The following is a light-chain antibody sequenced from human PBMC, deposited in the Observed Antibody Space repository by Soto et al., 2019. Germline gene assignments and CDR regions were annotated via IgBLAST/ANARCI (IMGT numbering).Light chain of an antibody. CDR1: QSVSSSY. J-gene: IGKJ3*01. V-gene: IGKV3-20*01. CDR3: QQYGRSAGLFT. Sequence: EIVLTQSPGTLSLSPGERATLSCRASQSVSSSYLAWYQQKPGQAPRLLIYGASSRATGIPDRFSGSGSGTDFTLTISRLEPEDFAVYYCQQYGRSAGLFTFGPGTKVD. CDR2: GAS.